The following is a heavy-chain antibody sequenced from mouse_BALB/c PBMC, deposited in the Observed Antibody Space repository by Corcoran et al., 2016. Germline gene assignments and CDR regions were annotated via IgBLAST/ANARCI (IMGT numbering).Heavy chain of an antibody. CDR1: GYTFTTAG. D-gene: IGHD3-2*01. V-gene: IGHV9-4*02. CDR2: INTHSGVP. CDR3: ARESSDSSGHYFDY. Sequence: QIQWVQSGPELKKPGETVRISCKASGYTFTTAGMQWVQKMPGKGLKWIGWINTHSGVPKYAEDFKGRFAFSLETSASTAYLQISNLKNEDTATYFCARESSDSSGHYFDYWGQGTTLTVSS. J-gene: IGHJ2*01.